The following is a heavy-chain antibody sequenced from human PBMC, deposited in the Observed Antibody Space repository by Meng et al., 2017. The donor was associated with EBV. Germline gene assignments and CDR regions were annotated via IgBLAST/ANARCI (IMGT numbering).Heavy chain of an antibody. Sequence: GEVMPPGSSLLAFCKACGCDFSNSAVGRVRQAPGQGLDGLGGIIPIFGTANYAQKLPGRVTITTDQSTSTAYMELNSLRSAHTAVYYCARDPSSSSPSFDYWGQGTLVTVSS. D-gene: IGHD6-6*01. J-gene: IGHJ4*02. CDR2: IIPIFGTA. V-gene: IGHV1-69*05. CDR3: ARDPSSSSPSFDY. CDR1: GCDFSNSA.